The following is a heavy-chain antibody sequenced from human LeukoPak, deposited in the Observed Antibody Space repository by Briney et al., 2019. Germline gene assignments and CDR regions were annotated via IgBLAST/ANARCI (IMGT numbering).Heavy chain of an antibody. J-gene: IGHJ4*02. D-gene: IGHD2-21*01. V-gene: IGHV4-61*02. Sequence: SETLSLTCTVSGGSISSGSYYWSWIRQPAGKGLEWIGRIYTSGSTNYNPSLKSRVTISVDTSKNQFSLKLSSVTAAGTAVYYCARGIGDYWGQGTLVTVSS. CDR3: ARGIGDY. CDR2: IYTSGST. CDR1: GGSISSGSYY.